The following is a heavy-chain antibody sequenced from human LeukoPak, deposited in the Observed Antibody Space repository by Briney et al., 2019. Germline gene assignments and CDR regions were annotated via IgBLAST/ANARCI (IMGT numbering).Heavy chain of an antibody. CDR3: ARDHHDFWSGYPNY. Sequence: GGSLRLSCAASGFTLGRYWMHWFRQDPGTGLVWVARSNSDGKITDYADSVRGRFTTSRDNTKNTVYLQMSSLRAEDTGVYYCARDHHDFWSGYPNYWGQGTLVIVSS. D-gene: IGHD3-3*01. V-gene: IGHV3-74*01. J-gene: IGHJ4*02. CDR2: SNSDGKIT. CDR1: GFTLGRYW.